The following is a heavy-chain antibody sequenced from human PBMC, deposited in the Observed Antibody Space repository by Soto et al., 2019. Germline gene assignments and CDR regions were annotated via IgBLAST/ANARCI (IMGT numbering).Heavy chain of an antibody. CDR2: IIPIFGTA. D-gene: IGHD3-22*01. V-gene: IGHV1-69*13. CDR3: ARHDYYDSSGDSDY. CDR1: GGTFSSYA. J-gene: IGHJ4*02. Sequence: SVKVSCKASGGTFSSYAISWVRQAPGQGLEWMGGIIPIFGTANYAQKFQGRVTITADESTSTAYMELSSLRSEDTAVYYCARHDYYDSSGDSDYWGQGTLVTVSS.